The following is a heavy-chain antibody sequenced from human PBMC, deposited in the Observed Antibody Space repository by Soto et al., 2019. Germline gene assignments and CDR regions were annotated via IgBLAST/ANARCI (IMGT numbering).Heavy chain of an antibody. Sequence: GGSLRLSCAASGFTFSSYAMSWVRQAPGKGLEWVSGISGSGDSTHYADSVKGRFTISRDKSQKTLYLQMNSLRVEDTAVYYCAGGYFTTVSDYWGQGILVTV. CDR2: ISGSGDST. V-gene: IGHV3-23*01. D-gene: IGHD3-3*01. J-gene: IGHJ4*02. CDR3: AGGYFTTVSDY. CDR1: GFTFSSYA.